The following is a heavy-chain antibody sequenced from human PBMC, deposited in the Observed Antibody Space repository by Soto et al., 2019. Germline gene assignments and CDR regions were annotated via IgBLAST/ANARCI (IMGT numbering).Heavy chain of an antibody. D-gene: IGHD4-17*01. CDR1: GFTFSSYA. CDR3: ATTPTTVVTLDFEY. CDR2: ISGSGGST. J-gene: IGHJ4*02. V-gene: IGHV3-23*01. Sequence: GGSLRLSCAASGFTFSSYAMSWVLQAPGKGLEWVSAISGSGGSTYYADSVKGRFTISRDNSKNTLYLQMNSLRAEDTAVYYCATTPTTVVTLDFEYWGQGTLVTVSS.